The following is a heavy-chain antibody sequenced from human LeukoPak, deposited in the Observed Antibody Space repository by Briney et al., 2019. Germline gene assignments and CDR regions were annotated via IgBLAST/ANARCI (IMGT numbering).Heavy chain of an antibody. CDR3: ARSAGSYLLDY. D-gene: IGHD1-26*01. Sequence: PSETLSLTCTVSGGSISSYYWTWIRQPPGKGLEWIGYIYYRGATNYKPSLKSRVTISVDTSKNHFSLKMTSVTAADTAVYYCARSAGSYLLDYWGQGTLVTVSS. CDR1: GGSISSYY. CDR2: IYYRGAT. J-gene: IGHJ4*02. V-gene: IGHV4-59*01.